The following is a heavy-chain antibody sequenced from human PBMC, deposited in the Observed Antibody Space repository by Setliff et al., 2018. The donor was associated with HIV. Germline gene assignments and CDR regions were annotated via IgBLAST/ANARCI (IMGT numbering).Heavy chain of an antibody. CDR1: GGSFSGYY. V-gene: IGHV4-34*01. CDR2: INHSGSA. Sequence: SETLSLTCAVYGGSFSGYYWSWIRQPPGKGLEWIGEINHSGSATYNPSLKSRVTISVDTSKNQFSLKLSSVTAADTAVYYCARGGDGYNPGGGTFDHWGQGTLVTVSS. CDR3: ARGGDGYNPGGGTFDH. J-gene: IGHJ4*02. D-gene: IGHD1-1*01.